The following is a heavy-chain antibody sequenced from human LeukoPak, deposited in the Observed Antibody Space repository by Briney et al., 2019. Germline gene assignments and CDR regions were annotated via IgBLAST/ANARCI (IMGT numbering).Heavy chain of an antibody. D-gene: IGHD1-26*01. Sequence: GGSLRLTCTVSGFTVSTTLMHWVRQAPGKGLEWVAVIWNDGSVKYYADSLKGRISISRDNSKNTLYLQIDSLGVDDTGVYYCARASGSYDYWGQGTLVTVSS. J-gene: IGHJ4*02. CDR1: GFTVSTTL. CDR3: ARASGSYDY. V-gene: IGHV3-33*08. CDR2: IWNDGSVK.